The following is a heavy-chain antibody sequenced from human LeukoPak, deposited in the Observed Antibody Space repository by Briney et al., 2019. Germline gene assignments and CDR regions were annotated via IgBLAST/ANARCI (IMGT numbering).Heavy chain of an antibody. V-gene: IGHV4-39*02. J-gene: IGHJ4*02. Sequence: SETLSLTCTVSGGSISSSSYYWGWIRQPPGQGLEWIGSIYYSGSTYYNPSLKSRVTISVDTSKNQFSLKLSSVTAADTAVYYCAREGGYGSGGLDYWGQGTLVTVSS. CDR1: GGSISSSSYY. CDR3: AREGGYGSGGLDY. CDR2: IYYSGST. D-gene: IGHD3-10*01.